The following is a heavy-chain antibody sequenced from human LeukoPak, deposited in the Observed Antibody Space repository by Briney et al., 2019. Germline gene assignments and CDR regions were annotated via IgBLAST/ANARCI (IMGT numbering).Heavy chain of an antibody. J-gene: IGHJ6*02. Sequence: GGSLRLSCAASGFAFSSYAMSWVRQASGKGLEWVSAIGGRGDSTYYADSVKGRFTISRDNSKNTLYLQMNSLRADDTAVYYCAKDWRCSSTTCYNYYYYGMDVWGQGTTVTVSS. CDR2: IGGRGDST. CDR3: AKDWRCSSTTCYNYYYYGMDV. D-gene: IGHD2-2*02. CDR1: GFAFSSYA. V-gene: IGHV3-23*01.